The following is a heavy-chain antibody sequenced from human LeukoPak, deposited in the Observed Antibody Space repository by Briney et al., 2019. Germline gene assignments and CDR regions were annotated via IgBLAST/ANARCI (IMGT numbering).Heavy chain of an antibody. D-gene: IGHD3-16*01. CDR1: GGSISSSSYY. V-gene: IGHV4-39*01. Sequence: PSETLSLTCTVSGGSISSSSYYWGWIRQPPGKGLERIGSIYYSGSTYYNPSLKSRVTISVDTSKNQFSLKLSSVTAADTAVYYCATGGVLSWFDPWGQGTLVTVSS. CDR2: IYYSGST. CDR3: ATGGVLSWFDP. J-gene: IGHJ5*02.